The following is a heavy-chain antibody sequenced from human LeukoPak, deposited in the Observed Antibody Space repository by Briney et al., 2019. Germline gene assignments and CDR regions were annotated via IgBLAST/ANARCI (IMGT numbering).Heavy chain of an antibody. CDR3: AKGFNYYDSSGYYREIDY. J-gene: IGHJ4*02. D-gene: IGHD3-22*01. CDR1: GFTFSSYA. CDR2: ISGSGGST. Sequence: PGGSLRLSCAASGFTFSSYAMSWVRPAPGKGLEWVSAISGSGGSTYYADSVKGRFTISRDNSKNTLYLQMNSLRAEDTAVYYCAKGFNYYDSSGYYREIDYWGQGTLVTVSS. V-gene: IGHV3-23*01.